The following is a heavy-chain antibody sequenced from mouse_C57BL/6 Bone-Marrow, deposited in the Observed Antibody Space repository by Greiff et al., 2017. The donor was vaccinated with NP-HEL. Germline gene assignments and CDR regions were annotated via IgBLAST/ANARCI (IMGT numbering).Heavy chain of an antibody. J-gene: IGHJ3*01. CDR2: ISNGGGST. Sequence: EVKVVESGGGLVQPGGSLKLSCAASGFTFSDYYMYWVRQTPEKRLEWVAYISNGGGSTYYPDTVKGRFTISRDNAKNTLYLQMSRLKSEDTAMYYCARHGYYKAWFAYWGQGTLVTVSA. CDR3: ARHGYYKAWFAY. D-gene: IGHD2-12*01. V-gene: IGHV5-12*01. CDR1: GFTFSDYY.